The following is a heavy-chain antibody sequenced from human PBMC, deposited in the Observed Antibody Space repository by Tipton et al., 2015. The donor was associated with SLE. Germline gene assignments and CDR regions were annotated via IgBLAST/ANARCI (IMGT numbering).Heavy chain of an antibody. CDR2: INHSGST. CDR1: GGSFSAYY. Sequence: TLSLTCAVYGGSFSAYYWSWIRQPPGKGLEWIGEINHSGSTNYNPSLKSRVTISVDTSKNPFSLKLSSVTAADTAVYYCARARGSSSAWFDPWGQGTLVTVSS. CDR3: ARARGSSSAWFDP. D-gene: IGHD6-6*01. J-gene: IGHJ5*02. V-gene: IGHV4-34*01.